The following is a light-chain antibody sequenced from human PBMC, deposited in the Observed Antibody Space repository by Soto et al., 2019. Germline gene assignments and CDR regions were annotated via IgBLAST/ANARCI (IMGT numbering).Light chain of an antibody. V-gene: IGKV3-15*01. CDR3: QQYSGRKT. CDR1: RNVGSK. CDR2: DAS. J-gene: IGKJ2*01. Sequence: ETVMTQSPATLSVSPGERATLSCRASRNVGSKLAWYQQKPGQAPRLLISDASTRATGIPARFSGSGSGTECTLTVRSLQSEHFAGYYCQQYSGRKTFGHGTKLEIK.